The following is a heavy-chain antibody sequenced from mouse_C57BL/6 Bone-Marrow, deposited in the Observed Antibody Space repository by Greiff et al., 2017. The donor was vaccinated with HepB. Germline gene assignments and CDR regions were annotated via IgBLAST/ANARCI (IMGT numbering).Heavy chain of an antibody. D-gene: IGHD1-1*01. J-gene: IGHJ1*03. CDR3: ARDADYGSNYWYFDV. V-gene: IGHV7-1*01. Sequence: EVQRVESGGGLVQSGRSLRLSCATSGFTFSDFYMEWVRQAPGKGLEWIAASRNKANDYTTEYSASVKGRFIVSRDTSQSILYLQMNALRAEDTAIYYCARDADYGSNYWYFDVWGTGTTVTVSS. CDR2: SRNKANDYTT. CDR1: GFTFSDFY.